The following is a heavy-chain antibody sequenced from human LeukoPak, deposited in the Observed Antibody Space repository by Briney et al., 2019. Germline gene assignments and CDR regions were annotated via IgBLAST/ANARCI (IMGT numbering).Heavy chain of an antibody. CDR1: GFTFNSYE. J-gene: IGHJ4*02. CDR3: ARGGSYVHY. Sequence: PGGSLRLSCAASGFTFNSYEMNWVRQAPGKGLEWVSYINSGGSAIYYADSVKGRFTISRDNAKNSLYLQMNSLRADDPAGYYCARGGSYVHYWGQGTLVTVSS. D-gene: IGHD1-26*01. CDR2: INSGGSAI. V-gene: IGHV3-48*03.